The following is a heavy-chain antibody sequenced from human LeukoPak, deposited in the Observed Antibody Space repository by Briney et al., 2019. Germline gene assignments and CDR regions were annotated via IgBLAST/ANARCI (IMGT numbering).Heavy chain of an antibody. CDR1: GGTFSSYA. CDR3: ARGELAAAGGNWFDP. CDR2: IITILGIA. J-gene: IGHJ5*02. V-gene: IGHV1-69*04. Sequence: AAVTVSCRASGGTFSSYAISWVRQAPGQGLEGMGRIITILGIANYAQKFQGRVTITADKSTSTAYMELSSLRSEDTAVYYCARGELAAAGGNWFDPWGQGTLVTVSS. D-gene: IGHD6-13*01.